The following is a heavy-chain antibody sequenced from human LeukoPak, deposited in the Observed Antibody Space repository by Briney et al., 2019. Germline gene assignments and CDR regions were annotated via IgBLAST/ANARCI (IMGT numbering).Heavy chain of an antibody. D-gene: IGHD6-6*01. CDR2: ISGSGGST. CDR3: ARAGKEYSSYDY. V-gene: IGHV3-23*01. Sequence: GGSLRLSCAASGFTFSSYAMSWVRQAPGKGLEWVSSISGSGGSTYYADSVKGRFTISRDNSKNTLYLQMNSLRAEDTAVYYCARAGKEYSSYDYWGQGTLVTVSS. J-gene: IGHJ4*02. CDR1: GFTFSSYA.